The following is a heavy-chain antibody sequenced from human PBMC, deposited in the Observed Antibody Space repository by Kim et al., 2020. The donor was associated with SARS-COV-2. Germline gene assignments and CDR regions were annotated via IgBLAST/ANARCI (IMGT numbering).Heavy chain of an antibody. J-gene: IGHJ4*02. V-gene: IGHV4-34*01. CDR2: LNHSGST. D-gene: IGHD6-19*01. Sequence: ETLSLTCAVYGGSFSGYYWSWIRQPPGKGLEWIGELNHSGSTNYNPSLKSRVTISVDTSKNQFSLKLSSVTAADTAVYYCASRAEIAVAGTQYYWGQGTLVTVSS. CDR1: GGSFSGYY. CDR3: ASRAEIAVAGTQYY.